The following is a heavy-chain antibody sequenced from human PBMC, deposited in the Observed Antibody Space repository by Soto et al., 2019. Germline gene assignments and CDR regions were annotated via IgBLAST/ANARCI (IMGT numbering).Heavy chain of an antibody. CDR1: GYTFTGYY. Sequence: ASVKVSCKASGYTFTGYYMHWVRQAPGQGLEWMGWINPNSGGTNYAQKFQGWVTMTRDTSISTAYMELCRLRSDDTAVYYCAREYPDTKYSSSSGYYYYYYMDVWGKGTTVTVSS. CDR3: AREYPDTKYSSSSGYYYYYYMDV. J-gene: IGHJ6*03. V-gene: IGHV1-2*04. D-gene: IGHD6-6*01. CDR2: INPNSGGT.